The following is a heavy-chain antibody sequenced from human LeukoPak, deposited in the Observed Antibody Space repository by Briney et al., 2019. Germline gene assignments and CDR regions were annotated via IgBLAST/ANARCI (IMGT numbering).Heavy chain of an antibody. D-gene: IGHD3-22*01. J-gene: IGHJ4*02. Sequence: GGSLRLSCAASGFTVSSNYMSWDRQAPGKGLEWVSSISSSSSYIYYADSVKGRFTISRDNAKNSLYLQMNSLRAEDTAVYYCARDRVYYYDSSGYLDYWGQGTLVTVSS. V-gene: IGHV3-21*01. CDR1: GFTVSSNY. CDR3: ARDRVYYYDSSGYLDY. CDR2: ISSSSSYI.